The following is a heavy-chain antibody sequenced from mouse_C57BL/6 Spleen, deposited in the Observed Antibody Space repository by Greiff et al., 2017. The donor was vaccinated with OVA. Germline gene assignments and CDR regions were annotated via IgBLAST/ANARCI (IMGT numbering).Heavy chain of an antibody. CDR3: ARSFITTVVATPR. CDR2: INPGSGGT. CDR1: GYAFTNYL. D-gene: IGHD1-1*01. J-gene: IGHJ3*01. Sequence: VQLQQSGAELVRPGTSVKVSCKASGYAFTNYLIEWVKQRPGQGLEWIGVINPGSGGTNYNEKFKGKATLTADKSSSTAYMQLSSLTSEDSAVYFCARSFITTVVATPRWGQGTLVTVSA. V-gene: IGHV1-54*01.